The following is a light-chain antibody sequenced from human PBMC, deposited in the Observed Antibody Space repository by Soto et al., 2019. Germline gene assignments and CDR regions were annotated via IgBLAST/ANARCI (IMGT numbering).Light chain of an antibody. CDR3: SSYTSSSTLV. CDR1: NSDVGSYNY. V-gene: IGLV2-14*01. J-gene: IGLJ2*01. Sequence: QSALTQPASVSASPGQSITISCTGTNSDVGSYNYVSWYQQYPGRAPKLIIYDVYNRPSGVSNRFSGSKSGNTAALTISWLQAEDAADYYCSSYTSSSTLVFGGGTKVHVL. CDR2: DVY.